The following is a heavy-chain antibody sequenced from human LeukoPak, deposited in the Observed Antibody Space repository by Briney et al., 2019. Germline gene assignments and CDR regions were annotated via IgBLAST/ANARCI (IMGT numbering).Heavy chain of an antibody. CDR2: ISAYNGNT. J-gene: IGHJ5*02. CDR3: ARLHRFNWFDP. CDR1: GYTFTSYG. V-gene: IGHV1-18*01. Sequence: ASVKDSCKASGYTFTSYGISLVRQAPGQGLEWMGWISAYNGNTNYAQKLQGRVTMTTDTSTSTAYMELRSLRSDDTAVYYCARLHRFNWFDPWGQGTLVTVSS. D-gene: IGHD2-15*01.